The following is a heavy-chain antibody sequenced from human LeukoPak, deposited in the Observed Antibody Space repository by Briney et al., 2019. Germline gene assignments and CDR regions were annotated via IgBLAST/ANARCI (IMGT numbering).Heavy chain of an antibody. CDR2: FSRDGINT. CDR1: GFTFSRSA. D-gene: IGHD5-12*01. Sequence: GRSLRLPCTASGFTFSRSAMHWVRQAPGKGLEWLAVFSRDGINTYYRDSVKGRFTISRDNYRKIFYLQMNSLRVDDTAIYYCATGKLDASGFDFMLPFWGQGTLVSVSS. J-gene: IGHJ4*02. V-gene: IGHV3-30*10. CDR3: ATGKLDASGFDFMLPF.